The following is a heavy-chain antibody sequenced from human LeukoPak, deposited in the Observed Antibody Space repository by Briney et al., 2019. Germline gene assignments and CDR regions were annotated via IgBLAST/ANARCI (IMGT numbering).Heavy chain of an antibody. D-gene: IGHD4-17*01. Sequence: PGGSLRLSCAASGFIFSTYAMSWVRQAPGKGLEWVSTISGRGGSTYYADSAKGRFTISRDNSKNTLYLQMNSLRAEDTAVYYCATSETTHDAFDIWGQGTMVTVSS. V-gene: IGHV3-23*01. CDR1: GFIFSTYA. CDR3: ATSETTHDAFDI. CDR2: ISGRGGST. J-gene: IGHJ3*02.